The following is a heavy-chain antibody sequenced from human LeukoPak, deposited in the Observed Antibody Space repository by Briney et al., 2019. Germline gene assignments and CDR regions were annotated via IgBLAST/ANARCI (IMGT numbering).Heavy chain of an antibody. Sequence: GGSLRLSCSAFGFTFSNYAMHWVRQAPGKGLEYVSAISGTGGSTYYADSVKGRFTISRDNSKHTLYLQMNSLRAGDTAVYYCARGSDGWFAFDYWGQGILVTVSS. D-gene: IGHD6-19*01. J-gene: IGHJ4*02. V-gene: IGHV3-64*04. CDR3: ARGSDGWFAFDY. CDR2: ISGTGGST. CDR1: GFTFSNYA.